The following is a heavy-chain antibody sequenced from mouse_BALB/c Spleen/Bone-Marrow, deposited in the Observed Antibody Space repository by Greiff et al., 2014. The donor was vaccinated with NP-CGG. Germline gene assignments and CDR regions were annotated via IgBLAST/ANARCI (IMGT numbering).Heavy chain of an antibody. CDR1: GFNIKDTY. J-gene: IGHJ3*01. CDR3: AAYYYVSSYGFAY. CDR2: IDPASGNT. Sequence: EVQLQESGAELVKPGASVKLSCTASGFNIKDTYMHWVKQRPEQGLEWIGRIDPASGNTKFDPKFQGRATIASDTSSNTAYLQLSSLTSEDTVAYYCAAYYYVSSYGFAYWGQGTLVTVSA. D-gene: IGHD1-1*01. V-gene: IGHV14-3*02.